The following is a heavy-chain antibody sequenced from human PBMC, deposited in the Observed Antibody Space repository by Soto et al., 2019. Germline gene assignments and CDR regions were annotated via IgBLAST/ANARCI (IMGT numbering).Heavy chain of an antibody. CDR3: ARLWGSGRYWYFDL. Sequence: SETLSLTCTVSGGSISSGDYYWSWIRQPPGKGLEWIGSIYYSGSTSYNASLKSRITISIDTSKNQFSLKLSSVTAADTAVYYCARLWGSGRYWYFDLWGRGTLVTVSS. J-gene: IGHJ2*01. CDR1: GGSISSGDYY. CDR2: IYYSGST. V-gene: IGHV4-30-4*01. D-gene: IGHD2-15*01.